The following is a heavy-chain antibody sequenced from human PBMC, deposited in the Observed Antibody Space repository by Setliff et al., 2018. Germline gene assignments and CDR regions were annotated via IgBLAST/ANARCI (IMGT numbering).Heavy chain of an antibody. D-gene: IGHD3-3*01. CDR2: IIPIFGTA. J-gene: IGHJ4*02. CDR1: GGTFSSYA. CDR3: AREPWYYNFWSGYTRDYFDY. V-gene: IGHV1-69*13. Sequence: SVKVSCKASGGTFSSYAITWVRQAPGQGLEWMGGIIPIFGTAKYAQKFQGRVTITADQSTRTAYMELSSLRSEDTAVYYCAREPWYYNFWSGYTRDYFDYWGQGTLVTVSS.